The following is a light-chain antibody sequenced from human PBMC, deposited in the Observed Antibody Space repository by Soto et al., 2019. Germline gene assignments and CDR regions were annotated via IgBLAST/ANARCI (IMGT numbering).Light chain of an antibody. Sequence: DVVMTQSPLSLPVTLGQPASISCNSSQSLAYNDGNTYLNWFHQRPGQSPRRLIYKVSNRDSGVPNRFSGSGSGTVFALKISRVEAEDVGVYYCMQGTHWPITFGQGTRLEIK. CDR2: KVS. V-gene: IGKV2-30*01. J-gene: IGKJ5*01. CDR3: MQGTHWPIT. CDR1: QSLAYNDGNTY.